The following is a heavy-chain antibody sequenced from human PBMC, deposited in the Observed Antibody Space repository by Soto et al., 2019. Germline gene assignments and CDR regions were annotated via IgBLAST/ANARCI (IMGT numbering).Heavy chain of an antibody. CDR3: TRALGGSGPDS. J-gene: IGHJ4*02. CDR2: THYRSKWYN. D-gene: IGHD6-19*01. V-gene: IGHV6-1*01. Sequence: PSQTLSLTCAISGDSVSSNSAAWNWFRQSPSRGLEWLGRTHYRSKWYNDYAVSVKSRIIISPDTSKNQFSLQLNSVTPEDTGIYYCTRALGGSGPDSWGQGTLVTVSS. CDR1: GDSVSSNSAA.